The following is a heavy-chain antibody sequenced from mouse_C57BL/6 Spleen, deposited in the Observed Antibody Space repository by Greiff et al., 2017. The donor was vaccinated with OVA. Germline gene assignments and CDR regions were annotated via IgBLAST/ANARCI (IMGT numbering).Heavy chain of an antibody. J-gene: IGHJ1*03. D-gene: IGHD1-1*01. CDR1: GFTFSDYG. CDR3: ARRYYGSWYFDV. Sequence: EVKVVESGGGLVKPGGSLKLSCAASGFTFSDYGMHWVRQAPEKGLEWVAYISSGSSTIYYADTVKGRFTISRDNAKNTLFLQMTSLRSEDTAMYYCARRYYGSWYFDVWGTGTTVTVSS. V-gene: IGHV5-17*01. CDR2: ISSGSSTI.